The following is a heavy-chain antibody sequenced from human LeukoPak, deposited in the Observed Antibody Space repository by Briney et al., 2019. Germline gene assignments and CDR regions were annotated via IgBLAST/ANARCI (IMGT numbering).Heavy chain of an antibody. V-gene: IGHV4-59*08. D-gene: IGHD1-26*01. CDR2: IYYSGST. Sequence: NPPETLSLTCTVSGGSISSYYWSWIRQPPGKGLEWIGYIYYSGSTNYNPSLKSRVTISIDTSKNQFSLKLSSVTAADTAVYYCASYSGSYSFQHWGQGTLVTVSS. J-gene: IGHJ1*01. CDR1: GGSISSYY. CDR3: ASYSGSYSFQH.